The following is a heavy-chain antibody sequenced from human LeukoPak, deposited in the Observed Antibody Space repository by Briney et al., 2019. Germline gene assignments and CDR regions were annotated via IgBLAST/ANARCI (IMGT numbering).Heavy chain of an antibody. CDR1: GYTFTSYA. V-gene: IGHV1-3*01. CDR2: INVGNGNT. Sequence: ASVKVSCKASGYTFTSYAMHWVRQAPGQRLEWMGLINVGNGNTKYSQKFQGRVTITRDTSASTAYMELSSVTAADTAVYYCARGLRGVGDYWGQGTLVTVSS. CDR3: ARGLRGVGDY. D-gene: IGHD1-26*01. J-gene: IGHJ4*02.